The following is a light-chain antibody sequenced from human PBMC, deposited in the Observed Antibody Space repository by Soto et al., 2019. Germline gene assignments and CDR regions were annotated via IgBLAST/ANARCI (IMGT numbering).Light chain of an antibody. J-gene: IGKJ1*01. Sequence: DIQMTQSPSTLSASVGDRVTITCRASQSISYWLAWYQQKPGKVPNLLIYKASSLESGVPSRFSGSGSGTEFTLTISSLQPDDFATYYCQQYNIYWTFGQGTKVEIK. CDR3: QQYNIYWT. CDR2: KAS. V-gene: IGKV1-5*03. CDR1: QSISYW.